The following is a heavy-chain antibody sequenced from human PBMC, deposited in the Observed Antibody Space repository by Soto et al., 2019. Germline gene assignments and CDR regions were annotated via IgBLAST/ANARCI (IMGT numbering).Heavy chain of an antibody. Sequence: QVQLVQSGAEVKKPGASVKVSCKASGYTFTSYAMHWVRQAPGQRLEGMGWINAGNGNTKYSQKFQGRVTITRDPSASTAYMELSSLVSEDTAVYYCARQGGSAWTGGMDVWGQGTTVTVSS. D-gene: IGHD3-10*01. V-gene: IGHV1-3*01. J-gene: IGHJ6*02. CDR3: ARQGGSAWTGGMDV. CDR2: INAGNGNT. CDR1: GYTFTSYA.